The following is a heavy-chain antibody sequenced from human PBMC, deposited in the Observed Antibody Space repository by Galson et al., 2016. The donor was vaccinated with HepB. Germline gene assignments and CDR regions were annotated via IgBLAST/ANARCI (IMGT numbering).Heavy chain of an antibody. J-gene: IGHJ4*02. Sequence: SLRLSCAVSGFTFTNCAMSWVRQPPGKGLEWVSAISGSGDRTFYADSVKGRFSIPRDDSKNTVFLHMNSLRAEDTAVYFCAKELRPNDYWGQGTLVTVSS. V-gene: IGHV3-23*01. CDR2: ISGSGDRT. D-gene: IGHD2-21*02. CDR3: AKELRPNDY. CDR1: GFTFTNCA.